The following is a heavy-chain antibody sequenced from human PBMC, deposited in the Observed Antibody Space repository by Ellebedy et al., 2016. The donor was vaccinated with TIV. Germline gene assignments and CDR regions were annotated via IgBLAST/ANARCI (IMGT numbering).Heavy chain of an antibody. D-gene: IGHD6-13*01. V-gene: IGHV3-74*01. Sequence: GESLKISCAASGLTFSSYWMHWVRQAPGKGLVWVSRINSDGSSPSYADSVKGRFTISRDNAKNTLYLQMNSLRAEDTAVYYCARDSSSWYVWFDPWGQGTLVTVFS. CDR2: INSDGSSP. CDR1: GLTFSSYW. J-gene: IGHJ5*02. CDR3: ARDSSSWYVWFDP.